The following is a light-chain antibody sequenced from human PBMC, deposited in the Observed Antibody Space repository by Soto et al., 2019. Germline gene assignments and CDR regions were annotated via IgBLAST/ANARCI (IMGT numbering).Light chain of an antibody. J-gene: IGKJ4*01. CDR1: QSVSSI. Sequence: EIVITQSPATLSLSPGERTTLSCRASQSVSSILAWYQHKPGQAPRILIYDTSNRETGVPARFSGSRSGADFTLTINSLQSEDFAVYYCQPYHTWTLTFGGGTQVDIK. V-gene: IGKV3D-15*01. CDR3: QPYHTWTLT. CDR2: DTS.